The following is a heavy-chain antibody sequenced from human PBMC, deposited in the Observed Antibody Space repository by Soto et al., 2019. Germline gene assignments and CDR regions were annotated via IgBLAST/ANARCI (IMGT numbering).Heavy chain of an antibody. Sequence: GVSVKVSCKASGGTFSSYAISWVRQAPGQGLEWMGGIIPIFGTANYAQKSQGRVTITADESTSTAYMELSSLRSEDTAVYYCARGPVVVVPAAHPYYGMDVWGQGTTVTVSS. D-gene: IGHD2-2*01. V-gene: IGHV1-69*13. CDR1: GGTFSSYA. CDR2: IIPIFGTA. J-gene: IGHJ6*02. CDR3: ARGPVVVVPAAHPYYGMDV.